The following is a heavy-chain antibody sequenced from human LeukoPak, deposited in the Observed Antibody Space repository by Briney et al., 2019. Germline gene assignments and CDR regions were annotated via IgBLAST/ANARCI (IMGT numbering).Heavy chain of an antibody. J-gene: IGHJ4*02. Sequence: ASVKVSCKAFGYTFTSNYMHWVRQAPGQGPEWMGVISPSGGSTTYAQKFQGRVTLTRDMSTSTDYLELSSLRSEDTAVYYCARAMGAAAGPHYYWGQGTLVTVSS. V-gene: IGHV1-46*01. CDR3: ARAMGAAAGPHYY. CDR1: GYTFTSNY. D-gene: IGHD6-13*01. CDR2: ISPSGGST.